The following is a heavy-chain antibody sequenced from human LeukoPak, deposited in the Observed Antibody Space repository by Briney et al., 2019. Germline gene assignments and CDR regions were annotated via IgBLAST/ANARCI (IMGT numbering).Heavy chain of an antibody. CDR1: GYTFTSYG. CDR2: ISAYNGNT. Sequence: ASVTVSCKASGYTFTSYGISWVRQAPGQGLEWMGWISAYNGNTNYAQKLQGRVTMTTDTSTSTAYMELRSLRSDDTAVYYCARLPAAYWYFDLWGRGTLVTVSS. D-gene: IGHD2-2*01. J-gene: IGHJ2*01. V-gene: IGHV1-18*01. CDR3: ARLPAAYWYFDL.